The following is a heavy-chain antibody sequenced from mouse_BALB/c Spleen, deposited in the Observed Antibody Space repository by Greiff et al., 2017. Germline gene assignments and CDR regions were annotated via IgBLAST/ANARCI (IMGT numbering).Heavy chain of an antibody. J-gene: IGHJ2*01. CDR1: GFTFNTYA. D-gene: IGHD2-13*01. CDR3: VRHGDYANYFDY. Sequence: EVKLMESGGGLVQPKGSLKLSCAASGFTFNTYAMNWVRQAPGKGLEWVARIRSKSNNYATYYADSVKDRFTISRDDSQSMLYLQMNNLKTEDTAMYYCVRHGDYANYFDYWGQGTTLTVSS. V-gene: IGHV10-1*02. CDR2: IRSKSNNYAT.